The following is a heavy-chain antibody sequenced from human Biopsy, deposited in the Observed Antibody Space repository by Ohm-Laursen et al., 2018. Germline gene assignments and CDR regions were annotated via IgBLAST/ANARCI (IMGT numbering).Heavy chain of an antibody. V-gene: IGHV3-21*01. CDR2: ISETSSHI. J-gene: IGHJ6*02. Sequence: SLSLSFSASGFSDSSYDMNWVRQAPGKGLERISYISETSSHIYDADSVRGRFTVARDIAKNSLYLQLNSLRVEDTAVYYCARDSSRRAREGGMDVWGQGTTVTVSS. CDR3: ARDSSRRAREGGMDV. D-gene: IGHD6-6*01. CDR1: GFSDSSYD.